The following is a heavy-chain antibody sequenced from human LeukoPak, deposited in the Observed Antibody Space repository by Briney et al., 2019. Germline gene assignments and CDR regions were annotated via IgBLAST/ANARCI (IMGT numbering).Heavy chain of an antibody. V-gene: IGHV5-51*01. CDR1: GYSFTSYW. Sequence: GESLKISCKGSGYSFTSYWIGWVRQMPGKGLEWMGIIYPGDSDTRYSPSFQGQVTISAGKSISTAYLQWSSLKASDTAMYYCARQPNGDYVQNYYYYMDVWGKGTTVTVS. D-gene: IGHD4-17*01. CDR2: IYPGDSDT. J-gene: IGHJ6*03. CDR3: ARQPNGDYVQNYYYYMDV.